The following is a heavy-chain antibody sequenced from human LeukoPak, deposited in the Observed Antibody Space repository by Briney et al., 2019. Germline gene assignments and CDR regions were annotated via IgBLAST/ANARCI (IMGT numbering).Heavy chain of an antibody. CDR2: FSYSGKT. V-gene: IGHV4-59*01. Sequence: SEPLSLTCTVSGGSINNFYWTWIRHRPGKGLEWLGYFSYSGKTVYNPSLKSRVTISVETSKNQFSLRLNAVAAADTAMYYCARDIGITLFGAVTHDALDIWGQGTMVTVS. CDR3: ARDIGITLFGAVTHDALDI. CDR1: GGSINNFY. D-gene: IGHD3-3*01. J-gene: IGHJ3*02.